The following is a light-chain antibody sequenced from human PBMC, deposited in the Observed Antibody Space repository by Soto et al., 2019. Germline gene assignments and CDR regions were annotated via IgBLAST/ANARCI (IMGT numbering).Light chain of an antibody. V-gene: IGLV2-8*01. CDR3: SSYAGSSNV. Sequence: QSVLTPPPSASVSPGQSVSISCTGTSSDVGGYNYVSWYQQHPGKAPKLMIYEVNKRPSGVPDRFSGSKSGNTASLTVSGLQAEDEADYYCSSYAGSSNVFGTGTKVTVL. J-gene: IGLJ1*01. CDR2: EVN. CDR1: SSDVGGYNY.